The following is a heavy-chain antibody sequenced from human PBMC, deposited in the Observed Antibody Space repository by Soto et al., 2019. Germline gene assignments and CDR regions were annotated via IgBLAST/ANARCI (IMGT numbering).Heavy chain of an antibody. D-gene: IGHD1-26*01. CDR2: ISYDGSNK. CDR1: GFTFSSYA. J-gene: IGHJ4*02. CDR3: AREAVGGSYLDY. V-gene: IGHV3-30-3*01. Sequence: QVQLVESGGGVVQPGRSLRLSCAASGFTFSSYAMHWVRQAPGKGLEWVAVISYDGSNKYYADSVKGRVTISRDNSKNTLYLQMNSLRAEDTAVYYCAREAVGGSYLDYWGQGTLVTVSS.